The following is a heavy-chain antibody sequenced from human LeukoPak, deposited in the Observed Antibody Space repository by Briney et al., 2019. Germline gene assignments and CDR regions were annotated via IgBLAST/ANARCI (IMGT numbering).Heavy chain of an antibody. Sequence: GRSLRLSCAASGFTFSSLAMHWVRQAPGKGLEWVAVISYDGSNKYYADSVKGRFTISRDNSKNTLYLQMNSLRAEDTAVYYCARDVGYSYGYYYYGMDVWGQGTTVTVSS. CDR2: ISYDGSNK. J-gene: IGHJ6*02. V-gene: IGHV3-30-3*01. CDR1: GFTFSSLA. CDR3: ARDVGYSYGYYYYGMDV. D-gene: IGHD5-18*01.